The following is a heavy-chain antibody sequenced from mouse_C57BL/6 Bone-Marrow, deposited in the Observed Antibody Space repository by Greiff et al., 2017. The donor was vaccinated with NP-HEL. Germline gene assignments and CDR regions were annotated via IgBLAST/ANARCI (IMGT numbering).Heavy chain of an antibody. CDR2: ISYDGSN. V-gene: IGHV3-6*01. Sequence: VQLKESGPGLVKPSQSLSLTCSVTGYSITSGYYWNWIRQFPGNKLEWMGYISYDGSNNYNPSLKNRISITRDTSKNQFFLKLNSVTTEDTATYYCASPLVLGLAYWGQGTLVTVAA. D-gene: IGHD4-1*01. CDR3: ASPLVLGLAY. CDR1: GYSITSGYY. J-gene: IGHJ3*01.